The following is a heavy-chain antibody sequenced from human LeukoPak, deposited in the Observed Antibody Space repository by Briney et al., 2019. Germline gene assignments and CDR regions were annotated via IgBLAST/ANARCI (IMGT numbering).Heavy chain of an antibody. D-gene: IGHD3-16*02. CDR2: INPNSGGT. V-gene: IGHV1-2*02. Sequence: GASVKVSCKASGYTFTASYMHWVRQAPGQGLEWMGWINPNSGGTNYAQKLQGRVTMTTDTSTSTAYMELRSLRSDDTAVYYCARDRIMITFGGVIVYPNWFDPWGQGTLVTVSS. CDR1: GYTFTASY. J-gene: IGHJ5*02. CDR3: ARDRIMITFGGVIVYPNWFDP.